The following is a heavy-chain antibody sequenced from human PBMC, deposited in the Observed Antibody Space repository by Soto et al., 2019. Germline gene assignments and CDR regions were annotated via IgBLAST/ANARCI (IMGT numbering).Heavy chain of an antibody. CDR3: ARDRGKRYSDY. CDR2: ISGNSDTR. D-gene: IGHD6-13*01. CDR1: GLTLANYG. J-gene: IGHJ4*02. V-gene: IGHV3-48*02. Sequence: WGSLRLSCGASGLTLANYGMNWVRQAPGKGLEWISYISGNSDTRYYADSVKGRFTISRDNAKNSLYLQMNNLRDEDTAVYYCARDRGKRYSDYWGQGTLVTVSS.